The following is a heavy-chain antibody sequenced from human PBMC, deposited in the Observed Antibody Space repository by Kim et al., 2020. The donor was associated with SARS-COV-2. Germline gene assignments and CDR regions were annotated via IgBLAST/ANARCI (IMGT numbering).Heavy chain of an antibody. CDR2: IYYSGST. Sequence: SETLSLTCTVSGGSISSYYWSWIRQPPGKGLEWIGYIYYSGSTNYNPSLKSRVTISVDTSKNQFSLKLSSVTAADTAVYYCARVGSGDGYNFGYFDYWGQGTLVTVSS. V-gene: IGHV4-59*01. CDR1: GGSISSYY. D-gene: IGHD5-12*01. J-gene: IGHJ4*02. CDR3: ARVGSGDGYNFGYFDY.